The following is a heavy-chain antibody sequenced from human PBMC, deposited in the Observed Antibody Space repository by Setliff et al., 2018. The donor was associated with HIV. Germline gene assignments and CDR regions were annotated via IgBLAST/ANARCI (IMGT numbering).Heavy chain of an antibody. V-gene: IGHV4-61*01. Sequence: PSETLSLTCTVSGGSVSSSNWWSWVRQPPGKGLEWIGFIYYNVNNNYNPSLKSRVSISVDTSKNQFSLRLSSVTAADTAVYYCTRGGSMTTLTTWGQGILVTVSS. CDR2: IYYNVNN. D-gene: IGHD4-4*01. CDR3: TRGGSMTTLTT. CDR1: GGSVSSSNW. J-gene: IGHJ4*02.